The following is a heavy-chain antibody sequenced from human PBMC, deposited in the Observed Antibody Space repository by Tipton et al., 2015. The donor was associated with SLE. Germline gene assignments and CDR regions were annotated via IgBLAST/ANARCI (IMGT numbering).Heavy chain of an antibody. V-gene: IGHV4-4*01. CDR2: IYHIENT. CDR3: TRRDTSKWRFDY. J-gene: IGHJ4*02. Sequence: LSLTFVVSGGSISSSNWWTWVRQPPGKGLEWIGEIYHIENTNYNPSLKSRVSISVDKSKNQFSLNLNSVTAADTAVYFCTRRDTSKWRFDYWGQGTLVTVSS. CDR1: GGSISSSNW. D-gene: IGHD2-2*01.